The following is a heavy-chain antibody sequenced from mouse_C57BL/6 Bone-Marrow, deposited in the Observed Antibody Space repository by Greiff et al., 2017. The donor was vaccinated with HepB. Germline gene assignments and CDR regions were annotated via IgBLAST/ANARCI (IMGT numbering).Heavy chain of an antibody. CDR2: IHPNSGST. Sequence: VQLQQSGAELVKPGASVKLSCKASGYTFTSYWMHWVKQRPGQGLEWIGMIHPNSGSTNYNEKFKSKATLTVDKSSSTAYMQLSSLTSEDSAVYYCARTLYDGDYFDYWGQGTTLTVSS. J-gene: IGHJ2*01. CDR3: ARTLYDGDYFDY. D-gene: IGHD2-3*01. CDR1: GYTFTSYW. V-gene: IGHV1-64*01.